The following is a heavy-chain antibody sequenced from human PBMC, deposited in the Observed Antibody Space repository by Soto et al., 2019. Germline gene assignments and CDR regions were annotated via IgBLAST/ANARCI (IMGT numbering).Heavy chain of an antibody. CDR1: GGTFSSYA. CDR2: IIPIFGTA. J-gene: IGHJ4*02. Sequence: QVQLVQSGAEVKKPGSSVKVSCKASGGTFSSYAISWVRQAPGQGLEWMGGIIPIFGTADYAQKFQGRVTITADESPNPDNMELRSLRSEDTAVYYCARRLVWELPTPLEYWGQGTLVTVSS. V-gene: IGHV1-69*12. CDR3: ARRLVWELPTPLEY. D-gene: IGHD1-26*01.